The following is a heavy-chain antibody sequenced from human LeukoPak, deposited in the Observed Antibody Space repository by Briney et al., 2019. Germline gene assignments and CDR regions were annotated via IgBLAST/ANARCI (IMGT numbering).Heavy chain of an antibody. CDR1: NASISSNTYY. V-gene: IGHV4-39*07. J-gene: IGHJ3*02. CDR3: ARGSPYYDSSGYFVNAFDI. D-gene: IGHD3-22*01. CDR2: INYRGST. Sequence: SETLSLTCTVSNASISSNTYYRAWIRQPPGKGLEYIGSINYRGSTNYNPSLKSRVTISVDTSKNQFSLKLSSVTAADTAVYYCARGSPYYDSSGYFVNAFDIWGQGTMVTVSS.